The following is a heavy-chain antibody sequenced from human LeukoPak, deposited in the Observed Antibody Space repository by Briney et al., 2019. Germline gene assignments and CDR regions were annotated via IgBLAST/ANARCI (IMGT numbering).Heavy chain of an antibody. CDR3: ARDILTDFDY. J-gene: IGHJ4*02. CDR1: GFTFSSYA. V-gene: IGHV3-30*09. Sequence: GGSLRLSCAASGFTFSSYAMHWVRQAPGKGLEWVAVISYDGSNKYYADSVKGRFAISRDNSKNTLYLQMNSLRAEDTAVYYCARDILTDFDYWGQGTLVTVSS. CDR2: ISYDGSNK. D-gene: IGHD3-9*01.